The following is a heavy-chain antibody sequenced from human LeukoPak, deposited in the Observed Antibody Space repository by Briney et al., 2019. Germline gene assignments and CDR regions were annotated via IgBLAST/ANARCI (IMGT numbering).Heavy chain of an antibody. CDR1: GGPITTRDC. Sequence: SETLSLTCGVSGGPITTRDCWSWVRQPPGKGLEWIGEICLDGRIHYTPSLKSRISISIDRSKDQFSLNLISVAAADPAIYFCASQGGLRNDFCGQGTLVTVSS. CDR2: ICLDGRI. D-gene: IGHD1-26*01. V-gene: IGHV4-4*02. CDR3: ASQGGLRNDF. J-gene: IGHJ4*02.